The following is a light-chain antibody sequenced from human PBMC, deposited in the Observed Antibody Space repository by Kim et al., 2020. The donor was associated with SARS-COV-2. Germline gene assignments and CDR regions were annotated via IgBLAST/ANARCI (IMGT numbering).Light chain of an antibody. J-gene: IGLJ3*02. CDR2: GKY. CDR1: SLRKFY. Sequence: ALGQTVRLTCQGDSLRKFYATWYQQRPGQASVLVLYGKYNRPSGIPDRFSGSASGNTASLTITGAQAEDEADYYFNSRDSSGDHVVFGGGTKLTVL. V-gene: IGLV3-19*01. CDR3: NSRDSSGDHVV.